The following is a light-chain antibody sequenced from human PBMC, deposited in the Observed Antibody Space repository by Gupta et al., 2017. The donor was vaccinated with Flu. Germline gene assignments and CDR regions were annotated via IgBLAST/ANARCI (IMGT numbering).Light chain of an antibody. J-gene: IGKJ1*01. Sequence: EIVMTQSPATLSVSPGERATLSCRASQSVSSNLAWYQQKPGQAPRLLIYGASTRATGIPARFSGSGSGTEFTLTISSLQSEDFAVYYCQQYNTWPSGRFGQGTKLEIK. CDR1: QSVSSN. CDR3: QQYNTWPSGR. V-gene: IGKV3-15*01. CDR2: GAS.